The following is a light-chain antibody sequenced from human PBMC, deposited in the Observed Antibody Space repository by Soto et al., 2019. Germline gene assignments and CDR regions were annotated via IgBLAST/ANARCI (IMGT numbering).Light chain of an antibody. CDR1: SSDVGAYNY. J-gene: IGLJ3*02. Sequence: QSVLTQPPSASGSPGQSVTISCTGTSSDVGAYNYVSWYQQHPGKAPKVMIFEVSKRPSGVPDRFSGSKSGNTASLTVSGLQAEDEADYYCSSFAGSNEVVFGGVTKVTVL. CDR3: SSFAGSNEVV. V-gene: IGLV2-8*01. CDR2: EVS.